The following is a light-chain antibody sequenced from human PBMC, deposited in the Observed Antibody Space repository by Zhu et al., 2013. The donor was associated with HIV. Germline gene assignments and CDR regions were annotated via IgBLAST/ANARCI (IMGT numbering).Light chain of an antibody. J-gene: IGKJ4*01. CDR3: QQYDSSSLT. CDR1: QSVGSNY. V-gene: IGKV3-20*01. Sequence: EIVLTQSPGTLSLSPGERATLSCRASQSVGSNYVAWYQQKPGQAPRLLIYGASSRATGIPDRFSGSGSGTDFTLTIDRLEPEDFAVYYCQQYDSSSLTFGGGTTVEI. CDR2: GAS.